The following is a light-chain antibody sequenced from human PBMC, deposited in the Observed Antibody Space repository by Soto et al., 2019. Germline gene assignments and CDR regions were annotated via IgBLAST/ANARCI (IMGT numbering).Light chain of an antibody. CDR1: QSISNNY. CDR2: DAF. Sequence: EIVLTQSPGTLSLSPGERATLSCRASQSISNNYLAWYQHKPGQAPRLLIYDAFKRASGFPDRFSGSGSGTDFTLTIWGLEPEDFAVYFCQHYGSSPPSIFGQGTRLEIK. J-gene: IGKJ5*01. CDR3: QHYGSSPPSI. V-gene: IGKV3-20*01.